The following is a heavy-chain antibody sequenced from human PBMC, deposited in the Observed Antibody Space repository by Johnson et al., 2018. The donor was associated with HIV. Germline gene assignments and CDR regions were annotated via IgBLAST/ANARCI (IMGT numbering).Heavy chain of an antibody. J-gene: IGHJ3*02. V-gene: IGHV3-20*04. D-gene: IGHD3-10*01. Sequence: VLLVESGGGVVRPGGSLRLSCAASGFTFDDYGMSWVRQAPGKGLEWVSGINWNGGSTGYADSVKGRVTIPRDNAKNSLYLQMNSLRAEDTALYYCARQHYYGSGSYPGAFDIWAKGQWSPSLQ. CDR3: ARQHYYGSGSYPGAFDI. CDR2: INWNGGST. CDR1: GFTFDDYG.